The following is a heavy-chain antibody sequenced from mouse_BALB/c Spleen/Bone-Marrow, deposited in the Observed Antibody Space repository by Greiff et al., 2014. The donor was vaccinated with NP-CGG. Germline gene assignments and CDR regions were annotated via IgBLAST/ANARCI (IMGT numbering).Heavy chain of an antibody. CDR2: ILPGSGGT. CDR3: ARRGGWLGYFDV. Sequence: QVQLQQSGAELMKPGASVKISCKATGYTFSSYWVEWGKQKPGHGLEWIGEILPGSGGTKYNEKFKGKATFTADTSSNTAYMQLSSLTSEDSAVYYCARRGGWLGYFDVWGAGTTVTVSS. V-gene: IGHV1-9*01. CDR1: GYTFSSYW. J-gene: IGHJ1*01. D-gene: IGHD2-3*01.